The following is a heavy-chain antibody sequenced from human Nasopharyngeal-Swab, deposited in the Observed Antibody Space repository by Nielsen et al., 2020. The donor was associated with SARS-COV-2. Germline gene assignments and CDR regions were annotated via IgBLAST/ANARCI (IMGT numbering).Heavy chain of an antibody. V-gene: IGHV3-33*01. Sequence: GESLKISCAASGFTFSSYGMNWVRQAPGKGLEWVAVVWYDGSNKYYADSVKGRFTISRANSKNTLYLQMNSLRAEDTAVYYCERDLPVAGTSVDYFDYWGQGTLVTVSS. D-gene: IGHD6-19*01. J-gene: IGHJ4*02. CDR3: ERDLPVAGTSVDYFDY. CDR1: GFTFSSYG. CDR2: VWYDGSNK.